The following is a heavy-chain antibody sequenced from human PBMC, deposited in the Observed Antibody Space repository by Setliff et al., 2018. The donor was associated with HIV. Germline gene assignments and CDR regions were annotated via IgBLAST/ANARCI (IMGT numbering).Heavy chain of an antibody. J-gene: IGHJ6*03. Sequence: PGGSLRLSCSASGFTFSGSALHWVSQASGKGLEWVGRIKTKPNDYATAHAASVKGRFTISRDDSKNTAFLQMNSLKTEDTAVYYCTPITGYYMDVWGKGTTVTVSS. CDR1: GFTFSGSA. V-gene: IGHV3-73*01. CDR3: TPITGYYMDV. CDR2: IKTKPNDYAT. D-gene: IGHD1-20*01.